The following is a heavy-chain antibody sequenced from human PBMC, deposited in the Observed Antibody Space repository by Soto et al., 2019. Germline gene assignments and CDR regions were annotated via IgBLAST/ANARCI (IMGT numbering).Heavy chain of an antibody. CDR2: INWSSGSI. D-gene: IGHD6-6*01. Sequence: EVQLVESGGGLVQPGRSLRLSCAASGFTFDDYAMHWVRQAPGKGLEWVSSINWSSGSIGYADSVKGRFTISRDNAKSSLYLQMNSLRAEDTALYYCAKDDYSSSSGMDYWGQGTLVTVSS. CDR3: AKDDYSSSSGMDY. CDR1: GFTFDDYA. J-gene: IGHJ4*02. V-gene: IGHV3-9*01.